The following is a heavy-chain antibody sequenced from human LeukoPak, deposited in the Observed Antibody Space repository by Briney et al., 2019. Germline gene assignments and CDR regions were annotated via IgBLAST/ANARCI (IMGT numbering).Heavy chain of an antibody. Sequence: GGSLRLSCAASGFTFSSYEMNWVRQAPGKGLEWVSYISSSGSTIYYADSVEGRFTISRDNAKNSLYLQMNSLRAEDTAVYYCARRSGIYYFDYWGQGTLVTVSS. V-gene: IGHV3-48*03. J-gene: IGHJ4*02. D-gene: IGHD6-19*01. CDR3: ARRSGIYYFDY. CDR1: GFTFSSYE. CDR2: ISSSGSTI.